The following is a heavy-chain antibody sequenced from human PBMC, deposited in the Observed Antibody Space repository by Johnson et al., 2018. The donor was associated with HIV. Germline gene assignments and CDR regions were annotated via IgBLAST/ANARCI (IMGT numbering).Heavy chain of an antibody. Sequence: QVQLVESGGGVVQPGRSLRLSCAASGFTFSSYAMHWVRQAPAKGLEWVAVISNDGSFQYYTDSVKGRFTISRDNSKNTVFLQMNSLRSDDTAVYFCARDQAYRSSWAFSFDIWGQGTMVIVSS. V-gene: IGHV3-30*04. CDR3: ARDQAYRSSWAFSFDI. CDR2: ISNDGSFQ. CDR1: GFTFSSYA. D-gene: IGHD6-13*01. J-gene: IGHJ3*02.